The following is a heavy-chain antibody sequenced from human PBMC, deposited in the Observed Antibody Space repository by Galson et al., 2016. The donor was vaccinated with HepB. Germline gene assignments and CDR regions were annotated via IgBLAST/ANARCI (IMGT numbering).Heavy chain of an antibody. Sequence: SVKVSCKASGYPFTSYYMHWVRQAPGQGLEWMGIINPSGGSTSYALKFQGRVTMTRDTSTSTVYMELSSLRSEDTAVYYCVRLLDTSAYSRWFDPWGQGTLVTVSS. CDR3: VRLLDTSAYSRWFDP. J-gene: IGHJ5*02. D-gene: IGHD3-22*01. CDR1: GYPFTSYY. CDR2: INPSGGST. V-gene: IGHV1-46*01.